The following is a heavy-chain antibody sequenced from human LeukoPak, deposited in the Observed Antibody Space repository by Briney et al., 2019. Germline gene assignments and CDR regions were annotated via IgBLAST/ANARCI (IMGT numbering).Heavy chain of an antibody. CDR1: GGSVSSGSYY. CDR2: IYYSGAT. V-gene: IGHV4-61*01. CDR3: ARGNNLLDP. Sequence: PSETLSLTCTVSGGSVSSGSYYWSWIRQPPGKGLEWIGDIYYSGATNYNPSLKSRVTMSLDTSKNQFSLRLSSVTAADTAVYYCARGNNLLDPWGQGTLVTVSS. J-gene: IGHJ5*02.